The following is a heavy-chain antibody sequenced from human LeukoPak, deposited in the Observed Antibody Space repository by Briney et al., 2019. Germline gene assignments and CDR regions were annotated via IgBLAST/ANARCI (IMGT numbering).Heavy chain of an antibody. D-gene: IGHD3-22*01. CDR3: ARQDQKYYYDSSGYYYEGGFDY. CDR1: GGSISSGSYY. V-gene: IGHV4-61*02. CDR2: IYTSGST. Sequence: SQTLSLTCTVSGGSISSGSYYWSWIRQPAGKVLEWIGRIYTSGSTNYNPSLKSRVTISVDTSKNQFSLKLSSVTAADTAVYYCARQDQKYYYDSSGYYYEGGFDYWGQGTLVTASS. J-gene: IGHJ4*02.